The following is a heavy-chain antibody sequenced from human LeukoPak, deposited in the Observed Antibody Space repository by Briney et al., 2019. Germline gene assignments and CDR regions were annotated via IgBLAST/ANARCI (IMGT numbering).Heavy chain of an antibody. CDR1: GFTFSSYG. CDR2: ISYDGSNK. Sequence: PGGSLRLSCAASGFTFSSYGMHWVRQAPAKGLGWVAVISYDGSNKYYADSVKGRFTISRDNSKNTLYLQMNSLRAEDTAVYYCAKDGYGSVPMDVWGQGTTVTVSS. CDR3: AKDGYGSVPMDV. J-gene: IGHJ6*02. D-gene: IGHD3-10*01. V-gene: IGHV3-30*18.